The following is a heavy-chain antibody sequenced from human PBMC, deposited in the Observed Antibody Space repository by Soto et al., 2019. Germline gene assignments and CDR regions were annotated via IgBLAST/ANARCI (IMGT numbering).Heavy chain of an antibody. CDR2: IYYSGST. J-gene: IGHJ5*02. CDR3: ARAYYYGSGSYYNAYWFDP. Sequence: SETLSLTCTVSGGSISSYYWSWIRQPPGKGLEWIGYIYYSGSTNYNPSLKSRVTISVDTSKNQFSLKLSSVTAADTAVYYCARAYYYGSGSYYNAYWFDPWGQGTLVTVSS. D-gene: IGHD3-10*01. V-gene: IGHV4-59*01. CDR1: GGSISSYY.